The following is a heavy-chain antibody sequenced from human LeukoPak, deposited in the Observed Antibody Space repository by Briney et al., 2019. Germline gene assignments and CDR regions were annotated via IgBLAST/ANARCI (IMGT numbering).Heavy chain of an antibody. V-gene: IGHV4-34*01. D-gene: IGHD4-17*01. J-gene: IGHJ4*02. CDR3: ARGQGTVTTH. Sequence: SETLSLTCAVSGGSFSGYYWTWIRQPPGKGLEWIGEINHSGSANYSPSLSSRVTISLDMSENQFSLKLTSVAAADTAVYYCARGQGTVTTHWGQGTLVTVSS. CDR2: INHSGSA. CDR1: GGSFSGYY.